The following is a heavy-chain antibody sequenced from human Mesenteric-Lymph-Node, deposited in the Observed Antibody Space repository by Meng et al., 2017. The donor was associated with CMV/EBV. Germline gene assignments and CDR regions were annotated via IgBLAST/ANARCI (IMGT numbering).Heavy chain of an antibody. V-gene: IGHV3-23*03. CDR1: GFAFSNYA. J-gene: IGHJ4*02. D-gene: IGHD3-10*01. CDR3: VKGAIGGDY. Sequence: VSFAASGFAFSNYAMAWVRQAPGKGLEWVSVIYSGAGATYYADSVKGRFTVSRDHSKNTLYLQMNSLRVEDTAVYYCVKGAIGGDYWGQGTLVTVSS. CDR2: IYSGAGAT.